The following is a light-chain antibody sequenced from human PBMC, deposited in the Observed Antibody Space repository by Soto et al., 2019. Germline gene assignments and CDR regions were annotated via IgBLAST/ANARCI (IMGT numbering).Light chain of an antibody. CDR1: SSDVGSYNL. CDR2: EVS. CDR3: CSYAGSSTFV. V-gene: IGLV2-23*02. J-gene: IGLJ1*01. Sequence: SALTQPASVSGSPGQSITISCTGTSSDVGSYNLVSWYQQHPGKAPKLMIYEVSKRPSGVSNRFSGSKSGNTASLTISGLQAEDEADYYCCSYAGSSTFVFGPGTKLTVL.